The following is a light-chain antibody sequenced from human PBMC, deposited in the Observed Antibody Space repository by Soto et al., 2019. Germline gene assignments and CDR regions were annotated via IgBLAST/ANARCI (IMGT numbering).Light chain of an antibody. CDR1: QSVSSSY. J-gene: IGKJ1*01. Sequence: EIVLTQSPGTLSLSPGERATLSCRASQSVSSSYLAWYQQNRGQAPRLLIYGASSRAPGIPDRFGGSGSGTDFTLTISRPEPEDFAVYYCQQYGSSRWTFGQGTKVEIK. V-gene: IGKV3-20*01. CDR3: QQYGSSRWT. CDR2: GAS.